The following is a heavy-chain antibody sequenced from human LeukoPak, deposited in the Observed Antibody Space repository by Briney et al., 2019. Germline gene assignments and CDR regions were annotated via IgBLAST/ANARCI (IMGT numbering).Heavy chain of an antibody. Sequence: PSGTLSLTCTVSSGSIRSYCSWIRQPPGKGLEWIGYIYYSGSTNYNPSLKSRVTISVDTSRNQFSLKLNSVTAADTAVYFCARAPNPDFFDDWGQGTLVTVSS. D-gene: IGHD2-8*01. CDR2: IYYSGST. CDR3: ARAPNPDFFDD. CDR1: SGSIRSY. V-gene: IGHV4-59*01. J-gene: IGHJ4*02.